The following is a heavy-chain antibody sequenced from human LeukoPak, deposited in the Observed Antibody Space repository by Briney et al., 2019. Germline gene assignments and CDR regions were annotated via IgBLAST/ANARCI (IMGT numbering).Heavy chain of an antibody. CDR3: ARASREYDFWSGYFPTPFDY. J-gene: IGHJ4*02. CDR2: IYPGDSDT. Sequence: GESLKISCKGSGYSFTSYWIGWVRQMPGKGLEWMGIIYPGDSDTRYSPSFQGQVTISADKSISTAYLQWSSLKASDTAMYYCARASREYDFWSGYFPTPFDYWGQGTLVTVSS. CDR1: GYSFTSYW. D-gene: IGHD3-3*01. V-gene: IGHV5-51*01.